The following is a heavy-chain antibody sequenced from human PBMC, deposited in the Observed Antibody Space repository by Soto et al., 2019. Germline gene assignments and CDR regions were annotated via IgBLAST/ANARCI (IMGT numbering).Heavy chain of an antibody. CDR3: ARDRSTFFDY. V-gene: IGHV3-33*01. CDR1: GFTFSSYG. D-gene: IGHD2-2*01. Sequence: PGGSLRLSCAASGFTFSSYGMNWVRQAPGKGLEWVAVIWYDGSNIYYADSVKGRFTISRDNSKNTLYLQMNSLRAEDTAVYYCARDRSTFFDYWGQGTLVTVSS. J-gene: IGHJ4*02. CDR2: IWYDGSNI.